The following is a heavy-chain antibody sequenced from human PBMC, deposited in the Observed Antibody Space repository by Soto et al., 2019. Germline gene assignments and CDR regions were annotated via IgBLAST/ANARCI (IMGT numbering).Heavy chain of an antibody. D-gene: IGHD6-13*01. CDR2: TYYSGST. CDR1: GGSISSYY. CDR3: ARVDSSSWYGGVYYYYGMDV. J-gene: IGHJ6*02. Sequence: SETLSLTCTVSGGSISSYYWSWIRQPPGKGLEWIGYTYYSGSTNYNPSLKSRVTISVDTSKNQFSLKLSSVTAADTAVYYCARVDSSSWYGGVYYYYGMDVWGQGTTVTVSS. V-gene: IGHV4-59*01.